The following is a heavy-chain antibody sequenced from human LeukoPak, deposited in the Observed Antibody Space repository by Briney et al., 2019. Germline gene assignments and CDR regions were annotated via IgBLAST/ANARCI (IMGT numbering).Heavy chain of an antibody. CDR2: INPSGGSS. CDR1: GCTFTSYY. D-gene: IGHD3-22*01. CDR3: ARGLSYDSSGYYYDSKYYFDY. Sequence: ASVKVSCKATGCTFTSYYMHWVRQAPGQGLEWMGIINPSGGSSPYAQKFQGRVTMTRDMSTSTVYMELSSLGSEDTAVYYCARGLSYDSSGYYYDSKYYFDYWGQGTLVTVSS. J-gene: IGHJ4*02. V-gene: IGHV1-46*01.